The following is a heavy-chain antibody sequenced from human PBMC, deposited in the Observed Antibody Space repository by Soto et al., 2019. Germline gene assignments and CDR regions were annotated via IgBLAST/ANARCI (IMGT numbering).Heavy chain of an antibody. CDR2: IYSGGST. V-gene: IGHV3-66*01. Sequence: GGSLRLSCAASGFTVSSNYMSWVRQAPGKGLEWVSVIYSGGSTYYADSVKGRFTISRDNSKNTLYLQMNSLRAEDTAVYYCARGYCSGGSCYIDYWGQGTLVTVSS. CDR3: ARGYCSGGSCYIDY. J-gene: IGHJ4*02. D-gene: IGHD2-15*01. CDR1: GFTVSSNY.